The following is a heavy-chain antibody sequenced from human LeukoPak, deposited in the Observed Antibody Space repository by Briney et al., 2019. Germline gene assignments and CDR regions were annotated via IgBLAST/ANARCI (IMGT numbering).Heavy chain of an antibody. Sequence: SVKVSCKASGYTFTSYAMNWVRQAPGQGLEWMGGIIPIFGTANYAQKFQGRVTITADKSTSTAYMELSSLRSEDTAVYYCARRLDVVPAAMSDWYFDLWGRGTLVTVSS. D-gene: IGHD2-2*01. CDR1: GYTFTSYA. V-gene: IGHV1-69*06. J-gene: IGHJ2*01. CDR3: ARRLDVVPAAMSDWYFDL. CDR2: IIPIFGTA.